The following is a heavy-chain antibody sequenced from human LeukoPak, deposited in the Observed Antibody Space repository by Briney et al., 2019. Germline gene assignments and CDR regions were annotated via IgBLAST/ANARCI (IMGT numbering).Heavy chain of an antibody. CDR3: SNSRDGYNLRTFDI. J-gene: IGHJ3*02. CDR2: IYYSGST. V-gene: IGHV4-39*01. CDR1: GVSISRSSYY. Sequence: PSETLSLTCTVSGVSISRSSYYWGWIRQPPGKGLEWLGSIYYSGSTYYNPALKSRATISVDTSKIQFSRKLSSVTAADTAVYDCSNSRDGYNLRTFDIWGQGTMVTVSS. D-gene: IGHD5-24*01.